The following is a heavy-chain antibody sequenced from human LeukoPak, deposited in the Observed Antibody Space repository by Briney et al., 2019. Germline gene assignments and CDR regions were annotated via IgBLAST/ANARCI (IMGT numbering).Heavy chain of an antibody. CDR1: GYTFTSYD. D-gene: IGHD3-9*01. J-gene: IGHJ4*02. V-gene: IGHV1-8*01. Sequence: ASVKVSCKASGYTFTSYDINWVRQATGQGLEWMGWMNPNSGNTGYAQKFQGRVTTTRNTSISTAYMELSSLRSEDTAVYYCARGRRYFDWLTSLYYFDYWGQGTLVTVSS. CDR2: MNPNSGNT. CDR3: ARGRRYFDWLTSLYYFDY.